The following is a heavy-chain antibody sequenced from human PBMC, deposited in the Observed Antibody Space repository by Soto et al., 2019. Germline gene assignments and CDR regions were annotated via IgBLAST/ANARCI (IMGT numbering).Heavy chain of an antibody. V-gene: IGHV3-23*01. CDR2: ISQSGDNT. Sequence: AQLLESGGDLVQPGGSLRLSCVGSGFTFSSHAMSWVRQAPGKGLEWVSAISQSGDNTYYGDSVKGRFTVSRDNSKNTMYLQMNSLRADDTAVYYCAKGSYTNYNWFDPCGQGTLVTVSS. CDR1: GFTFSSHA. D-gene: IGHD2-8*01. J-gene: IGHJ5*02. CDR3: AKGSYTNYNWFDP.